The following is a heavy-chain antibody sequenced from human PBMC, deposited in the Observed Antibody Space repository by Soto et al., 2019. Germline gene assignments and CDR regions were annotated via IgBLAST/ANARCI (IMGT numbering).Heavy chain of an antibody. CDR3: AHRRSTIAVRYFDY. D-gene: IGHD6-6*01. CDR1: GFSLNTSGEA. V-gene: IGHV2-5*01. Sequence: SGPTLVNPTQTLTLTCTFSGFSLNTSGEAVGWIRQPPGRALEWLALIFWNDDKRYRPSLESRLTITKDTSKNQVVLTMTNMDPVDTATYYCAHRRSTIAVRYFDYWXQGALVTVSS. CDR2: IFWNDDK. J-gene: IGHJ4*02.